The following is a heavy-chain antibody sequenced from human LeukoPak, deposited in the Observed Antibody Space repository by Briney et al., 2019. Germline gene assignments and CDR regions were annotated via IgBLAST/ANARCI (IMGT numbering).Heavy chain of an antibody. J-gene: IGHJ6*03. Sequence: GGSLRLSCAASGFTFDDYAMPWVRQAPGKGLEWVSGISWNSGSIGYADSVKGRFTISRDNAKNSLYLQMNSLRAEDTALYYCAKSSSLHYYYYYYMDVWGKGTTVTVSS. CDR1: GFTFDDYA. CDR2: ISWNSGSI. D-gene: IGHD6-6*01. CDR3: AKSSSLHYYYYYYMDV. V-gene: IGHV3-9*01.